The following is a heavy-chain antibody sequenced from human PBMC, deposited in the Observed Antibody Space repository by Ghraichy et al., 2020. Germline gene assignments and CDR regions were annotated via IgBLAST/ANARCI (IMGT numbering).Heavy chain of an antibody. D-gene: IGHD3-10*01. Sequence: SQSLSLTCAISGDSVSSNSAAWNWIRQSPSRGLEWLGRTYYRSKWYNDYAVSVKSRITINPDTSKNQFSLQLNSVTPEDTAVYYCARGELSLLWFGELFGWFDPWGQGTLVTVSS. V-gene: IGHV6-1*01. CDR1: GDSVSSNSAA. CDR2: TYYRSKWYN. J-gene: IGHJ5*02. CDR3: ARGELSLLWFGELFGWFDP.